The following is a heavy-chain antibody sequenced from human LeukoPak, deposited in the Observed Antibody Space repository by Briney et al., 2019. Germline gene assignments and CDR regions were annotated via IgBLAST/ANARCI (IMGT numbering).Heavy chain of an antibody. CDR3: AKRADSSAHSFDY. Sequence: GGSVSLFCAASGFSFSIYGMKWVRQSPGKGLEWLSYFRSSDSTTYYADSVKGRFTISRDNAKNSLYLQMDSLRVEDTAVYYCAKRADSSAHSFDYWGQGTLVTVSS. J-gene: IGHJ4*02. V-gene: IGHV3-48*04. CDR2: FRSSDSTT. D-gene: IGHD3-22*01. CDR1: GFSFSIYG.